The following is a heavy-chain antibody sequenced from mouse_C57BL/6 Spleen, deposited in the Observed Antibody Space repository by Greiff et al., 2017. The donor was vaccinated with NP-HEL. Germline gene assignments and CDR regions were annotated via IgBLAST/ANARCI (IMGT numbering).Heavy chain of an antibody. Sequence: EVKVVESGGGLVQPGGSLSLSCAASGFTFTDYYMSWVRQPPGKALEWLGFIRHKANGYTTEYSASVKGRFTISRDNSQSILYLQMNALRAEDSATYYCARSDGYYGFAYWGQGTLVTVSA. J-gene: IGHJ3*01. CDR2: IRHKANGYTT. CDR3: ARSDGYYGFAY. V-gene: IGHV7-3*01. D-gene: IGHD2-3*01. CDR1: GFTFTDYY.